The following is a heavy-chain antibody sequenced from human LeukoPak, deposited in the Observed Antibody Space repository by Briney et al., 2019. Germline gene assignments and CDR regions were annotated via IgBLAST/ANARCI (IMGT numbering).Heavy chain of an antibody. CDR1: GGTFSSYA. Sequence: ASVKVSCKASGGTFSSYAISWVRQAPGQGLEWMGGIIPIFGTANYAQKFQGRVTITTDESTSTAYMELSSLRSEDTAVYYCARDIRGTVPKNYYYMDVWGKGTTVTVSS. D-gene: IGHD1-7*01. J-gene: IGHJ6*03. CDR2: IIPIFGTA. CDR3: ARDIRGTVPKNYYYMDV. V-gene: IGHV1-69*05.